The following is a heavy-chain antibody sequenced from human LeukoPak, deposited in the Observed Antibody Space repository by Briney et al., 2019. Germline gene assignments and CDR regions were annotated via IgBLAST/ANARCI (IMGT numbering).Heavy chain of an antibody. J-gene: IGHJ4*02. CDR1: GLTFNSYG. CDR2: IRYDGSNK. CDR3: AKDWHRSSLEPYYFDY. Sequence: PGGSLRLSCAASGLTFNSYGMHWIRQAPGKGLEWVTFIRYDGSNKYYADSVKGRFTISRDNSKNTLYLQMNSLRDEDTAVYYCAKDWHRSSLEPYYFDYWGQGTLVTVSS. V-gene: IGHV3-30*02. D-gene: IGHD6-13*01.